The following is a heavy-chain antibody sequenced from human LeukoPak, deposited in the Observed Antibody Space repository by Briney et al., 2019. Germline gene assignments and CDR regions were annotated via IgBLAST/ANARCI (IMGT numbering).Heavy chain of an antibody. CDR2: IIDSGGST. CDR1: GFTFSSYA. J-gene: IGHJ4*02. V-gene: IGHV3-23*01. CDR3: AKENERDFWSGYEDF. Sequence: GGSLRLSCAASGFTFSSYAMSWVRQAPGKGLGWVSGIIDSGGSTYYADSVKGRFTISRDNSKNTLYLEMNSLRAEDTAVYYCAKENERDFWSGYEDFWGQGTLVTVSS. D-gene: IGHD3-3*01.